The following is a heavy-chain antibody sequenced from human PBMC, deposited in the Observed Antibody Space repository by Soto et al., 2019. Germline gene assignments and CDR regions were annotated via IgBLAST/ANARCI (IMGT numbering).Heavy chain of an antibody. CDR3: AREIVTAGGNNYFDP. J-gene: IGHJ5*02. CDR1: GGTVASSHW. V-gene: IGHV4-4*02. D-gene: IGHD2-21*02. CDR2: VYHTGDT. Sequence: SETLSLTCDVSGGTVASSHWWSWVRQSPGGGLEWIGNVYHTGDTNLNPSLQSRVTISVDKSNNQFSLRLNSLTAADTAVYFCAREIVTAGGNNYFDPWGPGTLVTVSS.